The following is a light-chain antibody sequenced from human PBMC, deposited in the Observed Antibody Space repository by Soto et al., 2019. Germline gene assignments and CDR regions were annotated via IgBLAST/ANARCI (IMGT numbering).Light chain of an antibody. CDR3: SSYTSSNTYVL. CDR1: SSDVGGYNY. CDR2: DVS. J-gene: IGLJ3*02. V-gene: IGLV2-14*03. Sequence: QSALTQPASVSGSPGQTITISCTGTSSDVGGYNYVSWYQHHPGKAPKLMIYDVSSRPSGVSNRFSGSKSDNTASLTISGLQAEDEADYYCSSYTSSNTYVLLGGGTKVTVL.